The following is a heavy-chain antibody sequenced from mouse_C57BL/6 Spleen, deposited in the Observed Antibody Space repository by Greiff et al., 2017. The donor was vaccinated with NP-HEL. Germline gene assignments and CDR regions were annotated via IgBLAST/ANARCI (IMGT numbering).Heavy chain of an antibody. D-gene: IGHD2-4*01. CDR1: GYTFTSYW. CDR3: ARRGYYEYGGVAY. Sequence: QVQLQHPGAELVRPGSSVKLSCKASGYTFTSYWMDWVKQRPGQGLEWIGNIYPSDSETHYNQKFKDKATLTVDKSSSTAYMQLSSLTSEDSAVYYCARRGYYEYGGVAYWGQGTLVTVSA. V-gene: IGHV1-61*01. CDR2: IYPSDSET. J-gene: IGHJ3*01.